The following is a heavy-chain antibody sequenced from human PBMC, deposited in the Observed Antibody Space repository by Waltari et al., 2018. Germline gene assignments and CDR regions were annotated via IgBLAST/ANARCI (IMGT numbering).Heavy chain of an antibody. CDR3: ARVQSSHRYYFDY. CDR1: GGSISSYY. J-gene: IGHJ4*02. CDR2: IYYSGST. Sequence: QVQLQESGPGLVKPSETLSLTCTVSGGSISSYYWSWIRQPPGKGLEWIGYIYYSGSTTYTPSLKSRVTISVDTSKNQFSLKLSSVTAADTAVYYCARVQSSHRYYFDYWGQGTLVTVSS. D-gene: IGHD6-13*01. V-gene: IGHV4-59*01.